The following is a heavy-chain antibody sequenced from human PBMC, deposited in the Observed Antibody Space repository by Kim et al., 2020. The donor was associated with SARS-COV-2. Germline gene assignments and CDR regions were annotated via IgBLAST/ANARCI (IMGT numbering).Heavy chain of an antibody. J-gene: IGHJ6*02. V-gene: IGHV3-33*05. CDR2: ISYDGSNK. D-gene: IGHD5-18*01. Sequence: GGSLRLSCAASGFTFSSYGMHWVRQAPGKGLEWVAVISYDGSNKYYADSVKGRFTISRDNSKNTLYLQMNSLRAEDTAVYYCARERGHGYSYGWVYYYYGMDVWGQGTTVTVSS. CDR3: ARERGHGYSYGWVYYYYGMDV. CDR1: GFTFSSYG.